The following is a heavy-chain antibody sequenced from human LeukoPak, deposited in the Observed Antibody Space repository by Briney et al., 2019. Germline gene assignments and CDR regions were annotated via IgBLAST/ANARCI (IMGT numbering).Heavy chain of an antibody. Sequence: SETLSLSCTVSGGSISSYYWSWIRQPPGKGLEWIGYIYYSGSTNYNPSLKSRVTISVDTSKNQFSLKLSSVTAADTAVYYCAREGGVYCSGGSCYSDGAENWFDPWGQGTLVTVSS. D-gene: IGHD2-15*01. CDR3: AREGGVYCSGGSCYSDGAENWFDP. J-gene: IGHJ5*02. CDR2: IYYSGST. V-gene: IGHV4-59*01. CDR1: GGSISSYY.